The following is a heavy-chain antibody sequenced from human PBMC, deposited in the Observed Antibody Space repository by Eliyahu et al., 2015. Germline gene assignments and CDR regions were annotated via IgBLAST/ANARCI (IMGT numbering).Heavy chain of an antibody. Sequence: EVKKPGSSVKVSCKASGGTFSSYAISWVRQAPGQGLEWMGGIIPIFGTANYAQKFQGRVTITADESTSXAYMELSSLRSEDTAVYYCARDVKPDYDFWSGYSQNWFDPWGQGTLVTVSS. CDR1: GGTFSSYA. V-gene: IGHV1-69*01. J-gene: IGHJ5*02. D-gene: IGHD3-3*01. CDR2: IIPIFGTA. CDR3: ARDVKPDYDFWSGYSQNWFDP.